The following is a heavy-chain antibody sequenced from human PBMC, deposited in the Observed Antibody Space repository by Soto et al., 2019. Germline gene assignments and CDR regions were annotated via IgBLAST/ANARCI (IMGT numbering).Heavy chain of an antibody. J-gene: IGHJ3*02. CDR1: GFTFSTYW. Sequence: GGSLRLSCAASGFTFSTYWMHWVRQAPGKGLVWVSRIKSDGSSTSYADSVKGRFTISRDNAKNTLYLQMNSLRAEDTAVYYCARHDYYDSSGYDAFDIWGQGTMVTVSS. V-gene: IGHV3-74*01. CDR2: IKSDGSST. CDR3: ARHDYYDSSGYDAFDI. D-gene: IGHD3-22*01.